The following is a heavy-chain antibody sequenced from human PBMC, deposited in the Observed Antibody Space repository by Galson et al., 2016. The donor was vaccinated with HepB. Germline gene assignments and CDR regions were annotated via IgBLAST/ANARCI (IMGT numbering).Heavy chain of an antibody. J-gene: IGHJ6*02. CDR2: INDLRST. V-gene: IGHV4-34*01. CDR3: ARPGHDYGGHWGRPLIYYYGMDV. Sequence: SETLSLTCAFYGGSFTGYYWNWIRQPPGKGLEWIGEINDLRSTNYNAALKSRVTISVDTSKNQVSLKMSSMTAADTAVYYCARPGHDYGGHWGRPLIYYYGMDVWGQGTTVTVSS. D-gene: IGHD4-23*01. CDR1: GGSFTGYY.